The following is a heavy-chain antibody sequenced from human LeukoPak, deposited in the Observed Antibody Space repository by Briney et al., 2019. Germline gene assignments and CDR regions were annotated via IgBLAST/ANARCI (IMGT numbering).Heavy chain of an antibody. Sequence: ETLSLTCTVSGGSISSYYWSWIRQPPGKGLEWIWYIYYSGSTNYNPSLKSRVTISVDTSKNQFSLKLSSVTAADTAVYYCASGAYYYGSGTGWFDPWGQGTLVTVSS. J-gene: IGHJ5*02. D-gene: IGHD3-10*01. CDR1: GGSISSYY. CDR2: IYYSGST. CDR3: ASGAYYYGSGTGWFDP. V-gene: IGHV4-59*01.